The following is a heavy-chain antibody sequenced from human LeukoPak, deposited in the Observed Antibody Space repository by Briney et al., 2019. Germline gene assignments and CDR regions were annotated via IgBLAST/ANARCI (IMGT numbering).Heavy chain of an antibody. D-gene: IGHD3-3*02. CDR3: ARTFLGYYFYMDV. CDR1: GGSTSSYF. J-gene: IGHJ6*03. CDR2: IYYSGST. V-gene: IGHV4-59*01. Sequence: SETLSLTCTVSGGSTSSYFWSWIRQPPGKGLEWIGYIYYSGSTNYNPSLKSRVTISVDTSKNQFSLKLSSVTAADTAVYYCARTFLGYYFYMDVWGKGTTVTVSS.